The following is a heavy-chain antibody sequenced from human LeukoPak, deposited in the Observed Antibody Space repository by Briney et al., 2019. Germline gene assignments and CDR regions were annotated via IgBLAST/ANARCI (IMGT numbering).Heavy chain of an antibody. Sequence: GGSLRLSCAASGFTFDDYAMHWVRQAPGKGLEWVSLISWDGGSTYYADSVKGRFTISRDNSKNSLYLQMNSLRAEDTALYYCAKVSTRGAYDAFDIWGQGTMVTVSS. J-gene: IGHJ3*02. D-gene: IGHD3-16*01. CDR3: AKVSTRGAYDAFDI. CDR1: GFTFDDYA. CDR2: ISWDGGST. V-gene: IGHV3-43D*03.